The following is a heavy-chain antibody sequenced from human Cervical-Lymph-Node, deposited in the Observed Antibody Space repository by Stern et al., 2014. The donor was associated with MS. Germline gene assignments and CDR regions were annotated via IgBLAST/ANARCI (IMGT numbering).Heavy chain of an antibody. J-gene: IGHJ6*02. Sequence: VQLVESGAEVKKPGASVKVSCKASRYTFPTYYMHWVRQAPGQGLEWMGIINPSGGSTTYAQKFQGRVTMTRDTSTSTVYMELRSLRSDDTAVYYCAREVAGHRLGMMDVWGQGTTVTVSS. V-gene: IGHV1-46*01. CDR1: RYTFPTYY. D-gene: IGHD6-19*01. CDR2: INPSGGST. CDR3: AREVAGHRLGMMDV.